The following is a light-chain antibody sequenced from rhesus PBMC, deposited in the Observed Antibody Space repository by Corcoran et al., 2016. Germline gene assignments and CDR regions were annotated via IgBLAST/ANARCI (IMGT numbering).Light chain of an antibody. V-gene: IGKV1-25*01. J-gene: IGKJ3*01. CDR3: QHYYSIPFT. CDR1: QGITND. CDR2: EAS. Sequence: DIQMTQSPSSLSASVGDRVTITCRASQGITNDLAWYQQKPGETPKLLIYEASSLQSGMPSRFSGSGSGTDFTLTIRSLQPEDFATYYCQHYYSIPFTFGPGTKLDIK.